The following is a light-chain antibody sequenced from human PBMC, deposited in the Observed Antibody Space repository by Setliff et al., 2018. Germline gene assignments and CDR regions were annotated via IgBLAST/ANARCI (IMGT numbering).Light chain of an antibody. CDR1: GCDVGTSKY. Sequence: QSVLTQPASVSGSPGQSITISCTGTGCDVGTSKYVSWYQQHPGKAPKLIIYDVTTRPSGVSNRFSGSKSGNTASLTISGLQAEDEADYYCSIHRSRGYVFGTGTKVTVL. CDR3: SIHRSRGYV. J-gene: IGLJ1*01. CDR2: DVT. V-gene: IGLV2-14*03.